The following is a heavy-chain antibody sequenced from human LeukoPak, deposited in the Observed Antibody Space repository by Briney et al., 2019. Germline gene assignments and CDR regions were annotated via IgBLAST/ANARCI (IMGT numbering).Heavy chain of an antibody. J-gene: IGHJ6*03. CDR1: GFTFSDYA. CDR3: AKGASAALPYYYYYYMDV. Sequence: GGSLRLSCAASGFTFSDYAMHWLRQAPGKGLEWVAVISYDGSNKYYADSVKGRFTISRDNSKNTLYLQMNSLRAEDTAVYYCAKGASAALPYYYYYYMDVWGKGTTVTVSS. CDR2: ISYDGSNK. D-gene: IGHD6-13*01. V-gene: IGHV3-30*04.